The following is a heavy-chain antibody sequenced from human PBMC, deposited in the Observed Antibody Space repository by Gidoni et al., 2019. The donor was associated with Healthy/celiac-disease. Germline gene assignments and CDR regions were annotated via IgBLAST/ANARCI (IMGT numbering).Heavy chain of an antibody. D-gene: IGHD6-6*01. CDR1: GGSFSGYY. Sequence: QVQLQQWGAGLLKPSETLSLTCAVYGGSFSGYYWSWIRQPPGKGLEWIGEINHSGSTNYNPSLKSRVTISVDTSKNQFSLKLSSVTAADTAVYYCARSQRSIAARRAHYMDVWGKGTTVTVSS. CDR2: INHSGST. V-gene: IGHV4-34*01. J-gene: IGHJ6*03. CDR3: ARSQRSIAARRAHYMDV.